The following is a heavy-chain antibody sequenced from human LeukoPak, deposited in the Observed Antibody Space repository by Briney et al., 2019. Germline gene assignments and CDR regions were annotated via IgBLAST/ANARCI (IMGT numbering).Heavy chain of an antibody. V-gene: IGHV1-46*04. CDR3: ARDNSVGDIAWWFDP. CDR1: GYTFTSHY. Sequence: ASVKVSCKASGYTFTSHYMHWVRQAPGQGLEWMGVINPTGSTTTYAKKLQGRVIMTRDTSTNTDYMELSNLRSEDMAVYYCARDNSVGDIAWWFDPWGQGTLVTVSS. J-gene: IGHJ5*02. CDR2: INPTGSTT. D-gene: IGHD3-10*01.